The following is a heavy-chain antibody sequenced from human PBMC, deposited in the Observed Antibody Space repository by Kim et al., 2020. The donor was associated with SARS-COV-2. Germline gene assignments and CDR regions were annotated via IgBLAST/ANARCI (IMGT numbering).Heavy chain of an antibody. CDR2: IKQDGSEK. CDR1: GFTFSSYW. V-gene: IGHV3-7*01. Sequence: GGSLRLSCAASGFTFSSYWMSWVRQAPGKGLEWVANIKQDGSEKYYVDSVKGRFTISRDNAKNSLYLQMNSLRAEDTAVYYCARDGNYDILTGADYYYGMDVWGQGTTVTVSS. CDR3: ARDGNYDILTGADYYYGMDV. D-gene: IGHD3-9*01. J-gene: IGHJ6*02.